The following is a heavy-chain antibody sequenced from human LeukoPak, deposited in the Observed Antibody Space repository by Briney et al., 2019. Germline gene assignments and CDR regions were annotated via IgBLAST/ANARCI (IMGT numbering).Heavy chain of an antibody. J-gene: IGHJ4*02. CDR1: GGSISSYY. D-gene: IGHD1-1*01. Sequence: SETLSLTCTVSGGSISSYYWSWLRQPPGKGLEWIGYIYYSGSTNYNPSLKSRVTISVDTSKNQFSLKLSSVTAADTAVYYCARGGKRGYYWGQGTLVTVSS. CDR2: IYYSGST. CDR3: ARGGKRGYY. V-gene: IGHV4-59*01.